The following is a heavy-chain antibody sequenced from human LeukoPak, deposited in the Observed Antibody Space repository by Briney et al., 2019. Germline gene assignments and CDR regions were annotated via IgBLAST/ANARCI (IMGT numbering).Heavy chain of an antibody. CDR1: GFTFSTYG. D-gene: IGHD6-6*01. CDR3: ARRGSSSSSYYFHMDV. J-gene: IGHJ6*03. Sequence: GGSLRLSCAASGFTFSTYGMHWVRQAPGKGLEWVAFIRYDGSNKYYADSVKGRFTISRDNSKNTLSLQMNSLRAEDTAVYYCARRGSSSSSYYFHMDVWGKGPRSPSP. V-gene: IGHV3-30*02. CDR2: IRYDGSNK.